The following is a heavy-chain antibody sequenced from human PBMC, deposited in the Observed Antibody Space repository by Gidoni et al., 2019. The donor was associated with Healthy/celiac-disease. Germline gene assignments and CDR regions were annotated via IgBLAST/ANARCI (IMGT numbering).Heavy chain of an antibody. D-gene: IGHD3-22*01. CDR3: AKDATYGSSGYTXYXDY. Sequence: EVQLVESGGGLVQPGRSLRLSCAASGFTFDDYAMHWVRQAPGKGLEWVSGISWNSGSIGYADSVKGRFTISRDNAKNSLYLQMNSLRAEDTALYYCAKDATYGSSGYTXYXDYWGQGTLVTVS. J-gene: IGHJ4*02. CDR1: GFTFDDYA. V-gene: IGHV3-9*01. CDR2: ISWNSGSI.